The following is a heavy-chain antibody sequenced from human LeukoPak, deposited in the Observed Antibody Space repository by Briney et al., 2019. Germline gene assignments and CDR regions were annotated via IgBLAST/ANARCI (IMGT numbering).Heavy chain of an antibody. Sequence: ASVKVSCEASGYTFTSYYMHWVRQAPGQGLEWMGIINPSGGGTTYAQKFQGRVTMTRDTSTSTVYMELSSLRSEDTAMYYCARVSLVGATTPIFDYWGQGTLVTVSS. J-gene: IGHJ4*02. CDR3: ARVSLVGATTPIFDY. CDR1: GYTFTSYY. V-gene: IGHV1-46*01. D-gene: IGHD1-26*01. CDR2: INPSGGGT.